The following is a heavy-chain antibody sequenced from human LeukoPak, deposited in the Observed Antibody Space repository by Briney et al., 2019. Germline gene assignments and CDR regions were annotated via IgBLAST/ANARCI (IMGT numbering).Heavy chain of an antibody. CDR1: GYTFTSYG. J-gene: IGHJ6*02. D-gene: IGHD6-19*01. CDR2: IVVGSGNT. Sequence: SVKVSCKASGYTFTSYGISWVRQARGQRLEWIGWIVVGSGNTNYAQKFQERVTITRDMSTSTAYMELSSLRSEDTAVYYCAADLPGIAVAGYYYYGMDVWGQGTTVTVSS. CDR3: AADLPGIAVAGYYYYGMDV. V-gene: IGHV1-58*02.